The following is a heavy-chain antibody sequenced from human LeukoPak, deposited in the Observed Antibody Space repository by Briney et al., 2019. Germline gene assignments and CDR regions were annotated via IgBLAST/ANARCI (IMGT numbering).Heavy chain of an antibody. D-gene: IGHD3-22*01. Sequence: GGSLRLSCAASGFTFSSYSMNWVRQAPGKGLEWVSSISSSSNYMYYADSVRGRFTISRDNAKNSVFLQMNSLRAEDTAVHYCARVAYYYESSDYSHFDYWGQGTLVTVSS. J-gene: IGHJ4*02. CDR2: ISSSSNYM. V-gene: IGHV3-21*01. CDR3: ARVAYYYESSDYSHFDY. CDR1: GFTFSSYS.